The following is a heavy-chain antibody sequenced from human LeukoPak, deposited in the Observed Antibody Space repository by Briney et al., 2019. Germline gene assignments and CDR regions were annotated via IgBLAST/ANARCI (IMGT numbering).Heavy chain of an antibody. D-gene: IGHD3-16*02. CDR3: ARAVYDYIWGSYRFDY. Sequence: SETLSLTCTVSGGSISSYYWSWIRQPPGKGLEWIGYINYSGTTNYNPSLKSRVTISVDTSKNQFSLKLSSVIAADTAVYYCARAVYDYIWGSYRFDYWGQGTLVTVSS. V-gene: IGHV4-59*12. CDR2: INYSGTT. J-gene: IGHJ4*02. CDR1: GGSISSYY.